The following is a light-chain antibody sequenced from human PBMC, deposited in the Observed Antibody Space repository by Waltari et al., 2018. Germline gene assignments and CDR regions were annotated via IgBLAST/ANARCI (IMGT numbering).Light chain of an antibody. CDR3: QHYVRLPVS. Sequence: IVLTQSLGPLSLSPGERATLSCRASQSVGRSLTWYQQKPGQAPRLLIYGASSRATGIPDRFSGSGSGTDFSLTISRLEPEDFALYYCQHYVRLPVSFGQGTKVDIK. V-gene: IGKV3-20*01. J-gene: IGKJ1*01. CDR1: QSVGRS. CDR2: GAS.